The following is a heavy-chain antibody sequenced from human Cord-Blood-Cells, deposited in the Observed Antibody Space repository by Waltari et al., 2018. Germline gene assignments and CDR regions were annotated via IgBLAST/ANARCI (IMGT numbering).Heavy chain of an antibody. CDR1: GGSISSSSYY. CDR3: ARQGMRAFDI. D-gene: IGHD3-10*01. CDR2: IYYSWTT. J-gene: IGHJ3*02. V-gene: IGHV4-39*01. Sequence: QLQLPESGPGLVKPSETLSLTCTVSGGSISSSSYYWGWIRQPPGKGLEWIGSIYYSWTTYYNPSLKSRVTISVDTSKNQFSLKLSSGTAADTAVYYCARQGMRAFDIWGQGTMVTVSS.